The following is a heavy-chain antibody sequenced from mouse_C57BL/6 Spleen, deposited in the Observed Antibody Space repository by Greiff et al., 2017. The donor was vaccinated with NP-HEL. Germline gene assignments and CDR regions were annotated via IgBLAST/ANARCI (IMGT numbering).Heavy chain of an antibody. V-gene: IGHV5-4*03. D-gene: IGHD1-2*01. CDR3: ARRALRRGYWYFDV. J-gene: IGHJ1*03. CDR1: GFTFSSYA. CDR2: ISDGGSYT. Sequence: EVKLMESGGGLVKPGGSLKLSCAASGFTFSSYAMSWVRQTPEKRLEWVATISDGGSYTYYPDNVKGRFTISRDNAKNNLYLQMSHLKSEDTAMYYCARRALRRGYWYFDVWGTGTTVTVSS.